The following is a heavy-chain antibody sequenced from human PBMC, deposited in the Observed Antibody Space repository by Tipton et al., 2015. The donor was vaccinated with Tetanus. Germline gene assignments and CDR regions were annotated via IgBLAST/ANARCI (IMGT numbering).Heavy chain of an antibody. CDR2: FSPIFRRP. Sequence: QSGPEVKKPGSSVKVSCKSSGGTFSNYVFNWVRQAPGQGLEWMGGFSPIFRRPNYAQKFQGRVTISADESTSTAYMELSSLTSDDTAVYFCARGHSPLYNWNFGYFDFWGQGTLVTVSS. CDR3: ARGHSPLYNWNFGYFDF. CDR1: GGTFSNYV. D-gene: IGHD1-7*01. V-gene: IGHV1-69*01. J-gene: IGHJ4*02.